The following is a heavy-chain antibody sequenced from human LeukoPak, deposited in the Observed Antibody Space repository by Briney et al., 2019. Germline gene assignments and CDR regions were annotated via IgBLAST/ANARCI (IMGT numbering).Heavy chain of an antibody. D-gene: IGHD3-22*01. V-gene: IGHV4-34*01. CDR3: ASYDSSGYRPPFDY. J-gene: IGHJ4*02. CDR2: INHSGST. CDR1: GGSFSGYY. Sequence: SETLSLTCAVYGGSFSGYYWSWIRQPPGKGLEWIGEINHSGSTNYNPSLKSRVTISVDTSKNQFSLKLSSVTAADTAVYYCASYDSSGYRPPFDYWGQGTLVTVSS.